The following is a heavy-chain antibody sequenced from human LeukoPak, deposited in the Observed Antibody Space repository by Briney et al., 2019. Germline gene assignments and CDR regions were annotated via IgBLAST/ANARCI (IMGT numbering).Heavy chain of an antibody. V-gene: IGHV3-7*01. CDR3: ARMAGTGFRDY. CDR1: GFTFSTYW. CDR2: IKEDGSEK. Sequence: GGSLRLSCAASGFTFSTYWMSWVRQAPGKGLEWVANIKEDGSEKYYVDSVKGRFTISRDNAKNSLYLQMNSLRAEDTAVYYCARMAGTGFRDYWGQGTLVTVSS. D-gene: IGHD6-19*01. J-gene: IGHJ4*02.